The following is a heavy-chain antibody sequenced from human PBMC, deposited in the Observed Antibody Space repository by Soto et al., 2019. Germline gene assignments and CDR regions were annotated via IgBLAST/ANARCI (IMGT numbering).Heavy chain of an antibody. V-gene: IGHV3-23*01. CDR1: GFTFSSYA. Sequence: GGSLRLSCAASGFTFSSYAMSWVRQAPGKGLEWVSAISGSGGSTYYADSVKGRFTISRDNSKNTLYLQMNSLRAEDTAVYYCAKDSPSYYDFWSGYPEYFQHWGQGTLVTVSS. CDR2: ISGSGGST. CDR3: AKDSPSYYDFWSGYPEYFQH. D-gene: IGHD3-3*01. J-gene: IGHJ1*01.